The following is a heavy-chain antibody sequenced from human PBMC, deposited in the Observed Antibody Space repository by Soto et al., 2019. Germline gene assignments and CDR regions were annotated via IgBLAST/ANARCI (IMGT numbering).Heavy chain of an antibody. CDR3: ARGPGGPDGPGDY. J-gene: IGHJ4*02. CDR1: GYTFTSYA. D-gene: IGHD2-15*01. V-gene: IGHV1-3*01. Sequence: QVQLVQSGAEVKKPGASVKVSCRASGYTFTSYAMHWVRQAPGQRLEWMGWINAGNGNTKYSQKFQGRVTITRDTSASTAYMELSSLRSEDTAVYYCARGPGGPDGPGDYWGQGTRVTVSS. CDR2: INAGNGNT.